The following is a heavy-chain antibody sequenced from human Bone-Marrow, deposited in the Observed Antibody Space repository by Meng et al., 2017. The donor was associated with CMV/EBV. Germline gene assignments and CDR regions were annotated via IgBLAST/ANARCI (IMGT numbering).Heavy chain of an antibody. Sequence: GGSLRLSCAASGFTFSASWMSWVRQAPGKGLEWVANIKEDGSEKYYVDSVKGRFTISRDNAKNTLYLQMNSLRAEDTAVYYCASTYGDYESGSYYYYGMDVWGQGTTVTVSS. CDR3: ASTYGDYESGSYYYYGMDV. CDR2: IKEDGSEK. CDR1: GFTFSASW. J-gene: IGHJ6*02. V-gene: IGHV3-7*01. D-gene: IGHD4-17*01.